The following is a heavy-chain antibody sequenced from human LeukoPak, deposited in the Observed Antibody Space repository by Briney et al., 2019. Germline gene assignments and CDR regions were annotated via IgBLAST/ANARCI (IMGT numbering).Heavy chain of an antibody. D-gene: IGHD6-13*01. J-gene: IGHJ4*02. Sequence: GGSLRLSCVVSGIPLSDYYMNWIRQTPGKGLEWISYISASSSYTDYADSVKGRFTISRDNAQNALFLQMNRLRVEDTAVYYCAAGTAADYWGQGTLVTVSS. CDR2: ISASSSYT. CDR3: AAGTAADY. CDR1: GIPLSDYY. V-gene: IGHV3-11*03.